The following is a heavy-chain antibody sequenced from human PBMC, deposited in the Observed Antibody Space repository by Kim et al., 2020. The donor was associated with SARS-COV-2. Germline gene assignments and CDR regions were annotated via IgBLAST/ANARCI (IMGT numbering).Heavy chain of an antibody. CDR2: INHSGST. Sequence: SETLSLTCAVYGGSFSGYYWSWIRQPPGKGLEWIGEINHSGSTNYNPSLKSRVTISVDTSKNQFSLKLSSVTAADTAVYYCARLEMATINYYYYGMDVWGQGTTVTVSS. CDR3: ARLEMATINYYYYGMDV. D-gene: IGHD5-12*01. J-gene: IGHJ6*02. CDR1: GGSFSGYY. V-gene: IGHV4-34*01.